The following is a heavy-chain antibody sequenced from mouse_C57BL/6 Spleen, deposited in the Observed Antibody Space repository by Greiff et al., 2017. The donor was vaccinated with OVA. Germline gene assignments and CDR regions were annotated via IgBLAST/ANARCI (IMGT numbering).Heavy chain of an antibody. V-gene: IGHV14-1*01. CDR2: IDPEDGDT. CDR1: GFNINDYY. Sequence: VQLQQSGAELVRPGASVKLSCTASGFNINDYYMHWVKQRPEQGLEWIGRIDPEDGDTEYAPKFQGKATMTADTSSNTAYLQLSSLTSEDTAVYYCTRGVTTRAMDYWGQGTSVTVSS. D-gene: IGHD2-2*01. J-gene: IGHJ4*01. CDR3: TRGVTTRAMDY.